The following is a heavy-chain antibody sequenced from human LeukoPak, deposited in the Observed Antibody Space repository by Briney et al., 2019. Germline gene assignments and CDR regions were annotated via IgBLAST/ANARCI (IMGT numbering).Heavy chain of an antibody. CDR2: ISGSGGTT. Sequence: PGGSLRLSCAASGFTFNSYGMSWVRQAPGKGLEWVSAISGSGGTTYYADSVKGRFTISRDNSKNTLYLQINSLRAEDTAVYYCAKDHLPGIVVADRDYWGQGTLVTVSS. V-gene: IGHV3-23*01. CDR3: AKDHLPGIVVADRDY. D-gene: IGHD6-19*01. CDR1: GFTFNSYG. J-gene: IGHJ4*02.